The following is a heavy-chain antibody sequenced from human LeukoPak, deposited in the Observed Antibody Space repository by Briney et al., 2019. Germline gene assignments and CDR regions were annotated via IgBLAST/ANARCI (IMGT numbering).Heavy chain of an antibody. V-gene: IGHV5-51*01. J-gene: IGHJ4*02. CDR3: ARRGSTDSGGYYTLFDY. CDR1: GYSFTSYW. Sequence: GESLKISCKGSGYSFTSYWIGWVRQMPGKGLEWMGIIYPGDSDTRYSPSFQGQVTISADKSISTAYLQWSSLKASDTAMYYCARRGSTDSGGYYTLFDYWGQGTLVTVSS. CDR2: IYPGDSDT. D-gene: IGHD3-22*01.